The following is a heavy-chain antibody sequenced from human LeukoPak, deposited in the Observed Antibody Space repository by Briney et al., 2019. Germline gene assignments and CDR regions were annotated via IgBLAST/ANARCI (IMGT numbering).Heavy chain of an antibody. CDR3: AREVYYYGSGSLGLDAFDI. CDR1: GGSISSGDYY. V-gene: IGHV4-30-4*08. D-gene: IGHD3-10*01. CDR2: IYYSEST. J-gene: IGHJ3*02. Sequence: PSETLSLTCTVSGGSISSGDYYWSWIRQPPGKGLEQIGYIYYSESTYYNPSLKSRVTISVDTSKNQFSLKLSSVTAADTAVYYCAREVYYYGSGSLGLDAFDIWGQGTMVTVSS.